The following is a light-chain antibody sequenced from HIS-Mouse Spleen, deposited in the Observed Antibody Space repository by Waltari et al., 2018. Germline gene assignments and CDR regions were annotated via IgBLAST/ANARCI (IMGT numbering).Light chain of an antibody. Sequence: SYELTQPPSVSVSPGQTARITCSGDALPKPYAYWYQQKPGQAPGLVIYKDSERPSGIPERFSGTSSGTTVTLTISGVQAEDEADYYCQSADSSGTYYVFGTGTKVTVL. CDR3: QSADSSGTYYV. V-gene: IGLV3-25*03. CDR1: ALPKPY. J-gene: IGLJ1*01. CDR2: KDS.